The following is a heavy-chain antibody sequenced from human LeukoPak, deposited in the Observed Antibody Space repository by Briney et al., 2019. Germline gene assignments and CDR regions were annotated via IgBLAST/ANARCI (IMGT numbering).Heavy chain of an antibody. J-gene: IGHJ5*02. Sequence: ASVKVSCKASGYTFTSYDINWVRQATGQGLEWMGWMNPNSGNTGYAQKSQGRVTMSRNTSISTAYMELSSLRSEDTAVYYCARGSVAVAGKHNWFDPWGQGTLVTVSS. CDR1: GYTFTSYD. CDR3: ARGSVAVAGKHNWFDP. D-gene: IGHD6-19*01. CDR2: MNPNSGNT. V-gene: IGHV1-8*01.